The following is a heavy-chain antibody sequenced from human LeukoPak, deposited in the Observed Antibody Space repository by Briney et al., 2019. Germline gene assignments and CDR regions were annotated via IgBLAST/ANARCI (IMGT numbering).Heavy chain of an antibody. V-gene: IGHV3-64D*06. J-gene: IGHJ5*02. CDR2: INDDGGLT. CDR1: GFTFSSHA. Sequence: GGSLRLSCSAAGFTFSSHAMHWVRQAPGKGLEYVSTINDDGGLTYYADSVKGRFTISRDNSKNTLYLQMSSLRAEDTAVYYCVKAYYDFWSAYANWFDPWGQGTLVTVSS. D-gene: IGHD3-3*01. CDR3: VKAYYDFWSAYANWFDP.